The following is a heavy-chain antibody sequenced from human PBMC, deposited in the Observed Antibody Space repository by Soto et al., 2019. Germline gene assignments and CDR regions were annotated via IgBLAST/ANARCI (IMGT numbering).Heavy chain of an antibody. CDR2: IYWNDEK. CDR3: AHRVNMARGPYNYFGP. V-gene: IGHV2-5*01. D-gene: IGHD3-10*01. CDR1: GFSLTTGVG. J-gene: IGHJ5*02. Sequence: SGPTLVNPTQTLTLTCSFSGFSLTTGVGVGWIRQPPGKALEWLAIIYWNDEKLCNPSLKTRLTITKDTSKNQVVLTVTDMDPVDTATYYCAHRVNMARGPYNYFGPWGQGTLVTVSS.